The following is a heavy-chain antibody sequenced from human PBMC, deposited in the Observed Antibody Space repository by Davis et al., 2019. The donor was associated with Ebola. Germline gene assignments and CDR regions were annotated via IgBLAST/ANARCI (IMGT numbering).Heavy chain of an antibody. CDR2: ISSSSSYI. Sequence: GGSLRLSCAASGFTFSSYSMNWVRQAPGKGLEWVSSISSSSSYIYYADSVKGRFTISRDNAKNSLYLQMNSLRAEDTAVYYCARDFHDSSGYYYEYFDYWGQGTLVTVSS. V-gene: IGHV3-21*01. D-gene: IGHD3-22*01. CDR3: ARDFHDSSGYYYEYFDY. J-gene: IGHJ4*02. CDR1: GFTFSSYS.